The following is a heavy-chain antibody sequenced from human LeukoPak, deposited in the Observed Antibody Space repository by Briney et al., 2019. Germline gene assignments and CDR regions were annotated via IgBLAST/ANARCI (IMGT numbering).Heavy chain of an antibody. CDR1: GGSISSGGYY. D-gene: IGHD5-12*01. J-gene: IGHJ4*02. Sequence: SETLSLTCTVSGGSISSGGYYWSWIRQHPGKGLEWIGYIYYSGSTYYNPSLKSRVTISVDTSKNQFSLKLSSVTAADTAVYYCARGRRGYSYRHPIDYWGQGTLVTVSS. CDR3: ARGRRGYSYRHPIDY. V-gene: IGHV4-31*03. CDR2: IYYSGST.